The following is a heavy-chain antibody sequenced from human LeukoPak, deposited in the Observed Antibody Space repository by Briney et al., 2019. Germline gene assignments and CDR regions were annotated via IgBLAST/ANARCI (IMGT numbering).Heavy chain of an antibody. Sequence: PGRSLRLSCAASGFTFSSYGMHWVRQAPGKGLQWVAVISYDGSNKYYADSVKGRFTISRDNSENTLYLQMNSLTAEDTAVYYCAKRMSGSYYKDYWGQGTLVTVSS. J-gene: IGHJ4*02. V-gene: IGHV3-30*18. D-gene: IGHD1-26*01. CDR1: GFTFSSYG. CDR2: ISYDGSNK. CDR3: AKRMSGSYYKDY.